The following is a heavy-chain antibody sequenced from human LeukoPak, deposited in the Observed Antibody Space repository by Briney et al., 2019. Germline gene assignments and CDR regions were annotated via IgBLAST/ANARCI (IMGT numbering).Heavy chain of an antibody. J-gene: IGHJ5*02. CDR3: ARAPRQYYYGSGSFRGGWFDP. CDR2: IYYSGST. Sequence: SETLSLTCTVSGGSISSYYWSWIRQPPGKGLEWIGYIYYSGSTNYNPSLKSRVTISVDTSKNQFSLKLSSVTAADTAVYYCARAPRQYYYGSGSFRGGWFDPWSQGTLVTVSS. D-gene: IGHD3-10*01. V-gene: IGHV4-59*01. CDR1: GGSISSYY.